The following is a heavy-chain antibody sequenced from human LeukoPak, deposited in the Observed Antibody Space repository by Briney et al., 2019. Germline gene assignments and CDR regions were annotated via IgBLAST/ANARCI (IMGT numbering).Heavy chain of an antibody. J-gene: IGHJ4*02. Sequence: KSGGSLRLSCAASGFTFSSYSMNWVRQAPGKGLEWVSSISSSSSYIYYADSVKGRFTISRDNAKNSLYLQMNSLRAEDTAVYYCARRIAAAGEIDYWGQGTLVTVSS. D-gene: IGHD6-13*01. CDR1: GFTFSSYS. CDR3: ARRIAAAGEIDY. CDR2: ISSSSSYI. V-gene: IGHV3-21*01.